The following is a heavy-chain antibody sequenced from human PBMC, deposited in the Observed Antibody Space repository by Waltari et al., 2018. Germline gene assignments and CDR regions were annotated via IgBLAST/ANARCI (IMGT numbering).Heavy chain of an antibody. V-gene: IGHV1-18*01. D-gene: IGHD4-17*01. CDR2: ISAVNGDT. CDR3: ARDYYGDYVWDY. CDR1: GCIFTTYG. J-gene: IGHJ4*02. Sequence: QVQLVQSGAEVKEPGASVKVSCKASGCIFTTYGMSWVRQAPGQGLEWMGWISAVNGDTNYVQKFRDRVTMSTDTSTSTAYMELRSLRSDDTAIYYCARDYYGDYVWDYWGQGTLVTVSS.